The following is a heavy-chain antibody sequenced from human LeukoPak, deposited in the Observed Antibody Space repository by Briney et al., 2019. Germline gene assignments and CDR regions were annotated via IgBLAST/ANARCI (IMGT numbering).Heavy chain of an antibody. J-gene: IGHJ4*02. CDR1: GFIFSSYW. CDR3: AVFGSPMVD. D-gene: IGHD2-2*01. Sequence: GGSLRLSCAASGFIFSSYWMHWVRQAPGKGLVWVSRINPDGSGTNYADSVKGRFTTSRDNAKNTVYLQMNSLRAEDTAVYYCAVFGSPMVDWGQGTLVTVSS. CDR2: INPDGSGT. V-gene: IGHV3-74*01.